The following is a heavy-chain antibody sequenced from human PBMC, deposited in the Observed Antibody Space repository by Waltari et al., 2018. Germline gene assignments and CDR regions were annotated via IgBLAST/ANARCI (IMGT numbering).Heavy chain of an antibody. CDR3: ARQYSYGSSGFDY. V-gene: IGHV4-39*01. Sequence: QLQLQESGPGLVKPSETLSLTCTVSGGSISSSSYYWGWIRQPPGKGLEWIGSIYYRGSTYYNPSLKSRVTISVDTSKNQFSLKLSSGTAADTAVYYCARQYSYGSSGFDYWGQGTLVTVSS. D-gene: IGHD5-18*01. J-gene: IGHJ4*02. CDR1: GGSISSSSYY. CDR2: IYYRGST.